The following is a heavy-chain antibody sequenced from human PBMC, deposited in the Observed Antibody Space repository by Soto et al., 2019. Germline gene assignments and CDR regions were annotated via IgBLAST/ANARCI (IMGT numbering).Heavy chain of an antibody. CDR3: ASSLEYSSSSDYYYYMDV. V-gene: IGHV3-64*01. D-gene: IGHD6-6*01. J-gene: IGHJ6*03. CDR2: ISSNGGST. Sequence: EVQLVESGGGLVQPGGSLRLSCAASGFTFSSYAMHWVRQAPGKGLEYVSAISSNGGSTYYANSVKGRFTISRDNSKNTLYRQMGSLRAEDMAVYYCASSLEYSSSSDYYYYMDVWGKGTTVTVSS. CDR1: GFTFSSYA.